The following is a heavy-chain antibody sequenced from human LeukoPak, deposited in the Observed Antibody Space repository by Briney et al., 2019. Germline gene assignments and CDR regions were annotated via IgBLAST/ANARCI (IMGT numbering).Heavy chain of an antibody. D-gene: IGHD4-23*01. CDR1: GGSISSSSYY. V-gene: IGHV4-61*02. Sequence: KSSETLSLTCTVSGGSISSSSYYWSWIRQPAGKGLEWIGRIYTSGSINYNPSLKSRVTISVDTSKNQFSLKLSSVTAADTAVYYCARGVTVVNFDSWGQGTLVTVSS. CDR3: ARGVTVVNFDS. J-gene: IGHJ4*02. CDR2: IYTSGSI.